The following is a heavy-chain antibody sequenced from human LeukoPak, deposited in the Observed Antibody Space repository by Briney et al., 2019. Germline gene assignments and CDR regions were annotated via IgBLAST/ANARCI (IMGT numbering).Heavy chain of an antibody. Sequence: ASVKVSCKASGYTLTGYYMHWVRQAPGKGLEWMGGFDPEDGGTIYAQKFQGRVTMTEDTSTDTAYMELSSLRSEDTAVYYCATEGDYGGKLRDFDYWGQGTLVTVSS. D-gene: IGHD4-23*01. CDR2: FDPEDGGT. V-gene: IGHV1-24*01. J-gene: IGHJ4*02. CDR1: GYTLTGYY. CDR3: ATEGDYGGKLRDFDY.